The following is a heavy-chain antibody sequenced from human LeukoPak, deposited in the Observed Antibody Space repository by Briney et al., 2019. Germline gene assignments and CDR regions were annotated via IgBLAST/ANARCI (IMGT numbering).Heavy chain of an antibody. CDR3: VTGRNYYYDY. Sequence: GGSLRLSCAASGFTFSTYPMHWVRQAPGKGLEWVAVISSDGSNQYYADSVKGRFTISRDNSRNTLYLQMNSLRSEDTAVSYCVTGRNYYYDYWGQGTLVTVSS. V-gene: IGHV3-30*01. CDR2: ISSDGSNQ. D-gene: IGHD3-22*01. J-gene: IGHJ4*02. CDR1: GFTFSTYP.